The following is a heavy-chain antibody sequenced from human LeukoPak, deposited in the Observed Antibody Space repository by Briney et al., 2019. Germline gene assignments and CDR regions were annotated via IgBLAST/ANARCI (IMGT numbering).Heavy chain of an antibody. D-gene: IGHD4-11*01. J-gene: IGHJ6*03. CDR1: GGSISSYY. V-gene: IGHV4-59*01. CDR2: IYYSGST. CDR3: ARGRVSSSTWYSTYYYFFYMDF. Sequence: SETLSLTCTVSGGSISSYYWSWIRQPPGKGLEWIGDIYYSGSTNYNPSLKSRVTISVDTSKNQFSLRLRSVTAADTAVYFCARGRVSSSTWYSTYYYFFYMDFWGKGTTVTVSS.